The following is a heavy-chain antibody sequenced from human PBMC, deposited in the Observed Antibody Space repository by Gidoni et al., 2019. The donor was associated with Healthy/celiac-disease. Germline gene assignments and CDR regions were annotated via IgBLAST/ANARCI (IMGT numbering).Heavy chain of an antibody. J-gene: IGHJ3*02. D-gene: IGHD3-22*01. V-gene: IGHV3-48*01. CDR3: ARVRSSGYFVDAFDI. Sequence: EVQLVESGGGLVQPGGSLGLSCAASGFTFSTYSINWVRQAPGKGLEWVSYISISSSTIYYADSVKGRFTISRDNAKNSLHLQMKCRRAEDTAVYYCARVRSSGYFVDAFDIWGQGTMVTVSS. CDR1: GFTFSTYS. CDR2: ISISSSTI.